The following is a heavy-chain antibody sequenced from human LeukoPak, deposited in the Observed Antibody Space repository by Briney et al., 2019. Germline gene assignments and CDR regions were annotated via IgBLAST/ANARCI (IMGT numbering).Heavy chain of an antibody. V-gene: IGHV3-7*01. CDR2: IKQDGSEK. CDR3: ARDGFVGAADY. CDR1: GFTFSNYW. Sequence: GGSLRLSCTASGFTFSNYWMSWVRQAPGKGLEWVANIKQDGSEKQYVDSVRGRFTISRDNAKNSLYLQMNSLRVEDTAVCYCARDGFVGAADYWGQGTLVTVSS. D-gene: IGHD6-13*01. J-gene: IGHJ4*02.